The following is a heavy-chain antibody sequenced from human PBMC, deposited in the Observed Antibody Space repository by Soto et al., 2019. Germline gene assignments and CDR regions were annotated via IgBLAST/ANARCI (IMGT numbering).Heavy chain of an antibody. D-gene: IGHD5-18*01. Sequence: GESLKISCAASGFAVGGFYMNWVRQAPGKGLEWVAVMFTTGTTYYADSVKGRFTISRDDSKNTLYLQMNSLRAEDTAVYYCARERYSYGFDYWGQGTVVTVSS. V-gene: IGHV3-53*01. J-gene: IGHJ4*02. CDR1: GFAVGGFY. CDR2: MFTTGTT. CDR3: ARERYSYGFDY.